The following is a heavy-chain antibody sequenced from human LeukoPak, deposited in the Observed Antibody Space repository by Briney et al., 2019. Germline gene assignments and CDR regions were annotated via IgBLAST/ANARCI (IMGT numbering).Heavy chain of an antibody. Sequence: GGSLRLSCAASGFTFSSYSMNWVRQAPGKGLEWVSSISSSSSYIYYADSVKGRFTLSRDNAKNSLYLQMNSLRAEDTAVYYCATSMDGRRYYFDYWGQGTLVTVSS. CDR2: ISSSSSYI. CDR3: ATSMDGRRYYFDY. J-gene: IGHJ4*02. V-gene: IGHV3-21*01. D-gene: IGHD1-26*01. CDR1: GFTFSSYS.